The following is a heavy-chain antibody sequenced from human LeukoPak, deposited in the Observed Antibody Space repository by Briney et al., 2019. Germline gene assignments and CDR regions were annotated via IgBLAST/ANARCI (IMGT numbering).Heavy chain of an antibody. CDR2: INHSGST. D-gene: IGHD3-10*01. V-gene: IGHV4-34*01. CDR1: GGSFSGYY. CDR3: ASVPRITMVRGVIRAVFDY. J-gene: IGHJ4*02. Sequence: SETLSLTCAVYGGSFSGYYWSWIRQPPGKGLEWIGEINHSGSTNYNPSLKSRVTISVDTSNHHFSLKLSSVTAADTAVYYCASVPRITMVRGVIRAVFDYWGQGTLVTVSS.